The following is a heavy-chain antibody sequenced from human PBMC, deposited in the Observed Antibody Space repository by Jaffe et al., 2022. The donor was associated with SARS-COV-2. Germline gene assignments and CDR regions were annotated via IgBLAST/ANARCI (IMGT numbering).Heavy chain of an antibody. D-gene: IGHD6-13*01. Sequence: QVQLVQSGAEVKKPGASVKVSCKASGYTFTGYYMHWVRQAPGQGLEWMGWINPNSGGTNYAQKFQGRVTMTRDTSISTAYMELSRLRSDDTAVYYCARGLLAAAGNYYYYGMDVWGQGTTVTVSS. V-gene: IGHV1-2*02. J-gene: IGHJ6*02. CDR2: INPNSGGT. CDR3: ARGLLAAAGNYYYYGMDV. CDR1: GYTFTGYY.